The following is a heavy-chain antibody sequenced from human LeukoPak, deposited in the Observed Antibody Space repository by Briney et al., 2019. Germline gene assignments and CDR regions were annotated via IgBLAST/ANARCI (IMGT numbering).Heavy chain of an antibody. CDR2: INPSGGST. D-gene: IGHD4-17*01. CDR1: EYTFTSYY. CDR3: ASGTVTKDAFDI. J-gene: IGHJ3*02. V-gene: IGHV1-46*01. Sequence: ASVKVSCKASEYTFTSYYMHWVRQAPGQGLEWMGIINPSGGSTSYAQKFQGRVTITRDTSASTAYMELSSLRSEDTAVYYCASGTVTKDAFDIWGQGTMVTVSS.